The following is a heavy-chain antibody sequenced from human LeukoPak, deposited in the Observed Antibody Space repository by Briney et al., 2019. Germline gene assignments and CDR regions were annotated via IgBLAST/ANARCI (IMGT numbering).Heavy chain of an antibody. CDR2: IIPILGIA. V-gene: IGHV1-69*04. CDR1: GGTFSSYA. J-gene: IGHJ6*02. Sequence: SVKVSCKASGGTFSSYAISWVRQAPGQGLEWMGRIIPILGIANYAQKFQGRVTITADKSTSTAYMELSSLRSEDTAVYYCARDKSGWSQGGMDVWGQGTTVTVSS. CDR3: ARDKSGWSQGGMDV. D-gene: IGHD6-19*01.